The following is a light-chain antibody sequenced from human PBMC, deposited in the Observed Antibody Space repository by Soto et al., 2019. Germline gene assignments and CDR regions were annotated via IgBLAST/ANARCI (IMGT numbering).Light chain of an antibody. J-gene: IGKJ1*01. CDR1: QSVSSN. V-gene: IGKV3-15*01. CDR3: QQYNNWPGT. Sequence: EIVMTQSPATLSVSPGERATLSCRASQSVSSNFAWYQQKPGQAPRLLIYGASTRATGIPARFSGSGSGTEFTLTISSLQSEDFAVYYCQQYNNWPGTFGQGTKAEIK. CDR2: GAS.